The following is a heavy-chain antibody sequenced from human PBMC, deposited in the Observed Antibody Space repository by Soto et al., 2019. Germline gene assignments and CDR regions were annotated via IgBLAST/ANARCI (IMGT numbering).Heavy chain of an antibody. CDR3: EGRDDPFHV. CDR1: GFTFSDYG. J-gene: IGHJ3*01. Sequence: QVQLVESGGGVVQPERSLRLSCVATGFTFSDYGIHWVRQARGRGLEWVAVIWHDGSQKYLADSVRGRFTISRDNSKNTVYLQMNSLSDEDTAVYYCEGRDDPFHVWGQGTMVTVSS. V-gene: IGHV3-33*01. CDR2: IWHDGSQK.